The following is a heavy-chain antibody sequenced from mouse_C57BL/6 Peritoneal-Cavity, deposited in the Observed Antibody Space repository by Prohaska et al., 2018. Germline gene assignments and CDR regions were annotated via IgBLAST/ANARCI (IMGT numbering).Heavy chain of an antibody. J-gene: IGHJ2*01. D-gene: IGHD3-3*01. Sequence: EVKLEESGGGLAQPGRSIKLSCVASGFTFSNYWMNWVGNSPEKGLEWVAQFRLRSDNYATHYAESVKGRFTISRDDSKSGVYLRMNNLRPEDTGIYYCTDPGQCYWGQGTTLTVSS. CDR2: FRLRSDNYAT. V-gene: IGHV6-3*01. CDR1: GFTFSNYW. CDR3: TDPGQCY.